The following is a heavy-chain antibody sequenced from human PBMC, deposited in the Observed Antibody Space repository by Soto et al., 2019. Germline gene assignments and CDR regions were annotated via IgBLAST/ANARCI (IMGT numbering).Heavy chain of an antibody. CDR1: GFTFSSYW. J-gene: IGHJ4*02. Sequence: GGSLRLSCEGSGFTFSSYWMSWVRQAPGKGLEWVANIKQDGSEKYYVDSVKGRFTISRDNAKNSLYLQMNSLRDEDTAVYYCAKTPYSSSSRGDYFXDFWGQGT. CDR2: IKQDGSEK. V-gene: IGHV3-7*01. D-gene: IGHD6-6*01. CDR3: AKTPYSSSSRGDYFXDF.